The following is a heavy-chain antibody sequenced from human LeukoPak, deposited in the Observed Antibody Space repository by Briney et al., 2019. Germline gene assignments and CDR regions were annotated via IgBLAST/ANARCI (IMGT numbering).Heavy chain of an antibody. CDR1: GFTFSSYA. V-gene: IGHV3-23*01. D-gene: IGHD2-8*01. J-gene: IGHJ4*02. CDR2: ISGSGGST. Sequence: PAASLRLSCAASGFTFSSYAMSWVRQAPGKGLEWVSAISGSGGSTYYADSVKGRFNISRDNSKNTLYLQMNSLRAEDTAVYYCAKGLSFGVNWGQGTLVTVSS. CDR3: AKGLSFGVN.